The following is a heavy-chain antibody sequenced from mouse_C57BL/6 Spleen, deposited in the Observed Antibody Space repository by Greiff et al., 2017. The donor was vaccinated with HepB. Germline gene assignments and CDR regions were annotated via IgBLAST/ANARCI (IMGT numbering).Heavy chain of an antibody. Sequence: EVKLMESGGGLVKPGGSLKLSCAASGFTFSSYAMSWVRQTPEKRLEWVATISDGGSYTYYPDNVKGRFTISRDNAKNNLYLQMSHLKSEDTAMYYCARVYGSSYERYFDVWGTGTTVTVSS. CDR3: ARVYGSSYERYFDV. D-gene: IGHD1-1*01. CDR2: ISDGGSYT. J-gene: IGHJ1*03. CDR1: GFTFSSYA. V-gene: IGHV5-4*03.